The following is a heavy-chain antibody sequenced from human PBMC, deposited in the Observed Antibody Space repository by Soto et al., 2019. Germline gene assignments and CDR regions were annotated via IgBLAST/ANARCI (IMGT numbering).Heavy chain of an antibody. D-gene: IGHD4-17*01. V-gene: IGHV4-39*01. Sequence: PSEPLSLTWTVSDGSISSSSNHWGWIRKPPGRGLEWIGNIYYSENTYYNPSLKSRVTISVDTSKNQFSLRLTSVTAADTAVYYCATHPPYGPLDHWGQGTLVTVSS. J-gene: IGHJ4*02. CDR1: DGSISSSSNH. CDR3: ATHPPYGPLDH. CDR2: IYYSENT.